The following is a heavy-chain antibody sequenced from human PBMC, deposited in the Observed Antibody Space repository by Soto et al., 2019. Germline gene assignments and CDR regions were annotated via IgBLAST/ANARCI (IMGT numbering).Heavy chain of an antibody. CDR1: GFTFSSYA. V-gene: IGHV3-23*01. Sequence: GGSLRLSCAASGFTFSSYAMSWVRQAPGKGLEWVSAISGSGGSTYYADSVKGRFTISRDNSKNTLYLQMNSLRTEDTAVYYCSKDLWDGLHGGRDAFDIWGQGTMVAVSS. CDR2: ISGSGGST. J-gene: IGHJ3*02. CDR3: SKDLWDGLHGGRDAFDI. D-gene: IGHD4-4*01.